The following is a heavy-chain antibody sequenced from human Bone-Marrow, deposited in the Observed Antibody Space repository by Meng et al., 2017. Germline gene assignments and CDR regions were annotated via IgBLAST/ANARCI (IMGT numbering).Heavy chain of an antibody. Sequence: VQVQGAGPGLVKPSGTLSLTCVVAGGSISSIDWWSWVRQPPGKGLEWIGEIYHGGDTNYNPSLKSRVTIAIDKSKNQFSLKLSSVTAADTAVYYCASWIYSCGWQWGQGALVTVSS. CDR1: GGSISSIDW. CDR2: IYHGGDT. J-gene: IGHJ4*02. D-gene: IGHD6-19*01. V-gene: IGHV4/OR15-8*02. CDR3: ASWIYSCGWQ.